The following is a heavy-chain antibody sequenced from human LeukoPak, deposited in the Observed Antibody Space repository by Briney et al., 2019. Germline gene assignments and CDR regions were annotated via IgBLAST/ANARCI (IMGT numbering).Heavy chain of an antibody. J-gene: IGHJ4*02. CDR2: IISSVSTI. V-gene: IGHV3-11*01. CDR1: VFTISDYY. CDR3: ARGRGDEAIDY. Sequence: PGGALRLSCASSVFTISDYYMSWIRQAPEKGRGWGSYIISSVSTIYYTDSVKGRFTISRDNAKISMYLQLNSVRAEDTAVYYCARGRGDEAIDYWGQGTLVTVSS.